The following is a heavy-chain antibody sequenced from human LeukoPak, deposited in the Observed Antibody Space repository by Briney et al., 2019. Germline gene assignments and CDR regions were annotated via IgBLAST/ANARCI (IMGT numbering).Heavy chain of an antibody. J-gene: IGHJ4*02. D-gene: IGHD3-10*01. CDR1: GYTFTSYG. CDR2: ISAYNGNT. Sequence: ATVKVSCKASGYTFTSYGISWVRQPPGQGLEWMGCISAYNGNTNYAQKLQGRVTMTTDTSTSTAYMELRSLRSDDTAVYYCARDNDYGSGSYWGQGTLVTVSS. V-gene: IGHV1-18*01. CDR3: ARDNDYGSGSY.